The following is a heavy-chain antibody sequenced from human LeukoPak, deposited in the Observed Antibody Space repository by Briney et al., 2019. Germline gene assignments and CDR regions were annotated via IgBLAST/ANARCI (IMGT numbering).Heavy chain of an antibody. CDR3: ASSSGVITVYFDY. D-gene: IGHD3-22*01. CDR2: IYTSGST. CDR1: GGSISSGSYY. J-gene: IGHJ4*02. Sequence: SETLSLTCTVSGGSISSGSYYWSWIRQPAGKGLEWIGRIYTSGSTNYNPSLKSRVTISVDTSKNQFSLKLSSVTAADTAVYYCASSSGVITVYFDYWGQGTLVTVSS. V-gene: IGHV4-61*02.